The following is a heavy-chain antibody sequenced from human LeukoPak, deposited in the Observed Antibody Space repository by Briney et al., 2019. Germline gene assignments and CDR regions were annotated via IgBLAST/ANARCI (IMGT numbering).Heavy chain of an antibody. CDR1: GFTFGNYW. Sequence: QAGGSLRLSCVASGFTFGNYWMHWVRQAPGKGPVCISRINNDGSTVYADPVTGRFTISGDNARNTLYLQMDNLRAEDTAVYYCARDYYGSIDYWGQGTLVTVSS. CDR3: ARDYYGSIDY. CDR2: INNDGST. J-gene: IGHJ4*02. V-gene: IGHV3-74*01. D-gene: IGHD3-10*01.